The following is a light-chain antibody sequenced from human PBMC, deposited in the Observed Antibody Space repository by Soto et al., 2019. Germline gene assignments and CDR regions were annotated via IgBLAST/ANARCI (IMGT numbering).Light chain of an antibody. CDR2: KAS. J-gene: IGKJ1*01. CDR1: QSVSGW. V-gene: IGKV1-5*03. Sequence: DIQMTQYPSTLSASVGDTVTVTCLASQSVSGWLAWYQQKPGKAPKLLIYKASTLKSGVSSRFSGSGSGTEFTLTISSLQPDDFATYYCQHYNSYSEAFGQGTKVDIK. CDR3: QHYNSYSEA.